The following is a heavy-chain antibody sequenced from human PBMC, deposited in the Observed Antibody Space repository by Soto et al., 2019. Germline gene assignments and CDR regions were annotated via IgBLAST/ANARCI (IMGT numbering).Heavy chain of an antibody. J-gene: IGHJ4*02. CDR2: IIPIFGTA. V-gene: IGHV1-69*12. D-gene: IGHD3-22*01. Sequence: QVQLVQSGAEVKKPGSSVKVSCKASGGTFSSYAMSWVRQAPGQGLEWMGGIIPIFGTANYAQKFQGRVTITADESTSTAYMELSSLRSEDTAVYYCARDGYYYDSSGYYYYFDYWGQGTLVTVSS. CDR1: GGTFSSYA. CDR3: ARDGYYYDSSGYYYYFDY.